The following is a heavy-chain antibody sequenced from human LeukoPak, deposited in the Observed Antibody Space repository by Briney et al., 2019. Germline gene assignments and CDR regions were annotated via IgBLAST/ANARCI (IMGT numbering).Heavy chain of an antibody. CDR2: INPSGGST. V-gene: IGHV1-46*01. CDR1: GYFFTSYY. J-gene: IGHJ4*02. Sequence: GASVKVSCKASGYFFTSYYIHWGRQAPGQGLEWMGIINPSGGSTIYPQKFQGRVSMTRDTSTSTVYMEPSSLRSEDTAVYYCARVPLLLSGFWDYWVQGTLVTVSS. D-gene: IGHD6-25*01. CDR3: ARVPLLLSGFWDY.